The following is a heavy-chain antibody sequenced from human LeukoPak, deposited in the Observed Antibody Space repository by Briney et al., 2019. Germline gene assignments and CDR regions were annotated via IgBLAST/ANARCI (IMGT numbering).Heavy chain of an antibody. Sequence: WASVKVSCKASGYTFTGYYMHWVRPAPGQGRAWMGWINPNSGGTNYAQKFQGRVTMTRDTSISTAYMELSRLRSNDTAVYYCARGYCSSTNCPSDYYYYGMDVWGQGTTVTVSS. D-gene: IGHD2-2*01. V-gene: IGHV1-2*02. CDR3: ARGYCSSTNCPSDYYYYGMDV. CDR2: INPNSGGT. J-gene: IGHJ6*02. CDR1: GYTFTGYY.